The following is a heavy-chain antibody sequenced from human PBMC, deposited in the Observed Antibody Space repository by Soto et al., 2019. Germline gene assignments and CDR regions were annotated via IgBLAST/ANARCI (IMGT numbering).Heavy chain of an antibody. J-gene: IGHJ6*03. D-gene: IGHD6-6*01. Sequence: SETLSLTCTVSGGSVSSSSYYWGWVRQPPGKGLEWIGSVYYSGSTNYNPSLKSRVTISVDTSKNQFSLKLSSVTAADTAVYYCARVPSSSSNLFYYYYYMDVRGKGTTVTVSS. V-gene: IGHV4-39*07. CDR2: VYYSGST. CDR1: GGSVSSSSYY. CDR3: ARVPSSSSNLFYYYYYMDV.